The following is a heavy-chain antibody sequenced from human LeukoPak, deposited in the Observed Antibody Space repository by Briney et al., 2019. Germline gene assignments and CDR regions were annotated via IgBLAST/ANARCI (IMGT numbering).Heavy chain of an antibody. J-gene: IGHJ3*02. CDR3: ASLGGAIAAVRDAFDI. CDR2: IYPGDSDT. D-gene: IGHD6-13*01. Sequence: PGESLKISCKGSGYSFTSYWIGWVRQMPGKGLEWMGIIYPGDSDTRYSPSFQGQVTISADKSISTAYLQWSSLKASDTAMYYCASLGGAIAAVRDAFDIWGQGTMVTVSS. CDR1: GYSFTSYW. V-gene: IGHV5-51*01.